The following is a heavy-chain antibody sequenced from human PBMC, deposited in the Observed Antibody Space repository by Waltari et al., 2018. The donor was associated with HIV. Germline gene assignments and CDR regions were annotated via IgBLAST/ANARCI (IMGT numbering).Heavy chain of an antibody. D-gene: IGHD2-15*01. CDR3: VKEGGYCSGGRCYYYGMDV. J-gene: IGHJ6*02. V-gene: IGHV3-64D*06. CDR1: GFTFSSYA. Sequence: EVQLVESGGGLVQPGGSLRRSCSASGFTFSSYATPCVRQAPGKGLEYVSAISNNGHSTYYADSVKGRFTISRDNSKNTLNLQMSSLRAEDTAVYYCVKEGGYCSGGRCYYYGMDVWGQGTTVTVSS. CDR2: ISNNGHST.